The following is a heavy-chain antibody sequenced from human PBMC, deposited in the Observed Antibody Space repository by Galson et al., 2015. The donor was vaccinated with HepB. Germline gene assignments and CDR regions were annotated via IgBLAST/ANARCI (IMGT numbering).Heavy chain of an antibody. Sequence: SLRLSCAASGFTFDDYTMHWVRQAPGKGLEWVSLISWGGGSTYYADSVKGRFTISRGNSKNSLYLQMNSLRTEDTALYYCAKAYGSGSYYPFDYWGQGTLVTVSS. V-gene: IGHV3-43*01. J-gene: IGHJ4*02. CDR2: ISWGGGST. CDR1: GFTFDDYT. D-gene: IGHD3-10*01. CDR3: AKAYGSGSYYPFDY.